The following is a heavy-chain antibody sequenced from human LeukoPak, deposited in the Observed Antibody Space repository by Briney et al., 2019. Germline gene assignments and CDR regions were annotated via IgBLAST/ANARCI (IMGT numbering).Heavy chain of an antibody. J-gene: IGHJ4*02. CDR3: PRPVERSTSLFDY. Sequence: GESLKISCQGSGYSFADYWIAWVRQVPGQGLEWMGIIYPDDSDTRYSPSFLGQVTISADKSISTAYLQWSSLKASDTAIYYCPRPVERSTSLFDYWGQGNLVTVSS. V-gene: IGHV5-51*01. CDR1: GYSFADYW. D-gene: IGHD1-1*01. CDR2: IYPDDSDT.